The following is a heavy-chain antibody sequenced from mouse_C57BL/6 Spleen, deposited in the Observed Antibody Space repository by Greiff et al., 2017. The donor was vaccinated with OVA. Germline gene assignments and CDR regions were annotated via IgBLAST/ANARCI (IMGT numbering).Heavy chain of an antibody. J-gene: IGHJ4*01. CDR1: GYTFTSYW. CDR2: IDPSDSYT. Sequence: QVQLQQPGAELVKPGASVKLSCKASGYTFTSYWMQWVKQRPGQGLEWIGEIDPSDSYTNYNQKFKGKATLTVDTSSSTAYMQLSSLTTEDSAIYYCAREGEAMDYWGQGTSVTVSS. CDR3: AREGEAMDY. V-gene: IGHV1-50*01.